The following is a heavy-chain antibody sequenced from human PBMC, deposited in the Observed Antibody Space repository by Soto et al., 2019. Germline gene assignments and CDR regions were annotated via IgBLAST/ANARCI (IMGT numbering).Heavy chain of an antibody. CDR1: GYTFSNYG. Sequence: QVQLVQSGPEVKKPGASVKVSCKGSGYTFSNYGVTWVRQAPGQGLERLGSVSAYNRNTDYAQKFEDRATMTIDTSTNTAYLDLRAVAPDDTAGYYCARERRWEPLLYWGQGTL. J-gene: IGHJ4*02. CDR2: VSAYNRNT. CDR3: ARERRWEPLLY. D-gene: IGHD1-26*01. V-gene: IGHV1-18*01.